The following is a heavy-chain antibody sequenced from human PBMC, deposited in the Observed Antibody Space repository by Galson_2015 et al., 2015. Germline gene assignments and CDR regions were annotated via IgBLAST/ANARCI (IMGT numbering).Heavy chain of an antibody. V-gene: IGHV3-49*04. CDR1: GHSLSDYG. D-gene: IGHD2-15*01. CDR3: RSSGLYRSGRNCHYFDY. J-gene: IGHJ4*01. CDR2: IRRKVYGGTT. Sequence: SLRLSCAASGHSLSDYGMSWVRQAPGKGLEWVAFIRRKVYGGTTDYAASVKGRFTISRDDSKNIAYLQMNSLKTEDTAIFYCRSSGLYRSGRNCHYFDYWGHGTLVTVSS.